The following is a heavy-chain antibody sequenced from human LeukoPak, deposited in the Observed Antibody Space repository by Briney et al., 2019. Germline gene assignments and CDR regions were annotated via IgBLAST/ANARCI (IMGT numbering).Heavy chain of an antibody. Sequence: ASVKVSCKASGYTFTSYYMHWVRQAPGQGLGWMGIINPSGGSTSYAQKFQGRVTMTRDTSTSTVYMELSSLRSEDTAVYYCARNSRRNLSPFMITFGGVIVPQGYFDYWGQGTLVTVSS. CDR1: GYTFTSYY. CDR3: ARNSRRNLSPFMITFGGVIVPQGYFDY. V-gene: IGHV1-46*01. D-gene: IGHD3-16*02. J-gene: IGHJ4*02. CDR2: INPSGGST.